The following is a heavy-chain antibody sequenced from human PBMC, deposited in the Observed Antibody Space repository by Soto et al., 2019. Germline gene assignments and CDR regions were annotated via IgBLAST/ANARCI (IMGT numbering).Heavy chain of an antibody. J-gene: IGHJ5*02. Sequence: TLSLTRTVNDGSIRRRGYYWSWIRQRPGEGLEWIGFVYYRGTTDYNPSLRSRMTISADTSRNQFYLDVASVTVADTATYFCAASGGPEGDWFDPWGQGILVTVSS. CDR1: DGSIRRRGYY. D-gene: IGHD2-8*02. V-gene: IGHV4-31*03. CDR2: VYYRGTT. CDR3: AASGGPEGDWFDP.